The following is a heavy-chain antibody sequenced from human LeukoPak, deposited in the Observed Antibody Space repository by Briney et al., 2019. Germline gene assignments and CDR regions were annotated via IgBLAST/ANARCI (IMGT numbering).Heavy chain of an antibody. D-gene: IGHD6-6*01. CDR3: ARVNWQLVLDY. CDR2: IYHSGST. J-gene: IGHJ4*02. Sequence: ASQTLSLTCADSGGSISSGGYSWSWIRQPPGKGLEWIGYIYHSGSTYYNPSLKSRVTISVDRSKNQFSLKLSSVTAADTAVYYCARVNWQLVLDYWGQGTLVTVSS. CDR1: GGSISSGGYS. V-gene: IGHV4-30-2*01.